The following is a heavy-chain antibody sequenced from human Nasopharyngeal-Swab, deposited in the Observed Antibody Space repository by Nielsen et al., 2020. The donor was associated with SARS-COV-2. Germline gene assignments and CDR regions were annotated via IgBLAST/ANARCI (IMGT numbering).Heavy chain of an antibody. V-gene: IGHV1-8*01. D-gene: IGHD5-18*01. Sequence: VRLAPGRGLEWMGWMNPNSGNTGYAQKFQGRVTMTRNTSISTAYMELSSLRSEDTAVYYCARAGKIQLWFNSLYYFDYWGQGTLVTVSS. CDR2: MNPNSGNT. J-gene: IGHJ4*02. CDR3: ARAGKIQLWFNSLYYFDY.